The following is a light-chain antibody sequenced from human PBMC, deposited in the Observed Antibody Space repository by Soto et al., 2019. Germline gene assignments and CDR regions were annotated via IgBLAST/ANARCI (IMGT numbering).Light chain of an antibody. CDR3: AAWDDSLSGWV. Sequence: QSVLTQPPSASETPGQRVTISCSGSSSNIGTNYVYWYKQLPGTAPKLLIYRNNQWPSGVPDRFSGSKSGTSASLAISGLRSDDEAVYYCAAWDDSLSGWVFGGGTKLTVL. J-gene: IGLJ3*02. V-gene: IGLV1-47*01. CDR2: RNN. CDR1: SSNIGTNY.